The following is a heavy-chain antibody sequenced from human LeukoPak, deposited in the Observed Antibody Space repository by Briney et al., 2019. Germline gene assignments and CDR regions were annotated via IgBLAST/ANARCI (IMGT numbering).Heavy chain of an antibody. Sequence: ASVKVSCKASGYTFTNFEINWVRQATGQGLEWMGWMNPSSGNTGYAQKFRGRVTITRNTSISAAYMELSSLTSEDTAVYYCVRRATGIDYWGQGTLVTVAS. CDR2: MNPSSGNT. CDR1: GYTFTNFE. CDR3: VRRATGIDY. V-gene: IGHV1-8*03. J-gene: IGHJ4*02.